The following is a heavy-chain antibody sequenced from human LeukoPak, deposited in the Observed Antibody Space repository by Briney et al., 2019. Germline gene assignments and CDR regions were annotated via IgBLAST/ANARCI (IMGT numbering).Heavy chain of an antibody. CDR3: ARCTTGKTFGSLREIKKSREIDY. D-gene: IGHD1-1*01. V-gene: IGHV3-30*03. CDR1: GFLFSRYG. CDR2: ISYDGSNK. Sequence: PGGSLRLSCAASGFLFSRYGMHWVRQAPGKGLEWVSVISYDGSNKYYADSVKGRFTISRDNAKNSLFLQMDSLRGEDTAVYYCARCTTGKTFGSLREIKKSREIDYWGQGTLVTVSS. J-gene: IGHJ4*02.